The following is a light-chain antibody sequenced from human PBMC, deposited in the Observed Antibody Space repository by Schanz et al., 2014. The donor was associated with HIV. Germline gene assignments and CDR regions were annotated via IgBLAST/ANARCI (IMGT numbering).Light chain of an antibody. CDR3: SSYTSISTPIYV. Sequence: QSALTQPPSAPGSPGQSVTISCTGTSSDVGKYNYVSWYKQHPGKAPQLIIYEVTKRPSGVPDRFSGSKSGNTASLTVSGLQAEDEADYYCSSYTSISTPIYVFGTGTKLTVL. V-gene: IGLV2-8*01. J-gene: IGLJ1*01. CDR1: SSDVGKYNY. CDR2: EVT.